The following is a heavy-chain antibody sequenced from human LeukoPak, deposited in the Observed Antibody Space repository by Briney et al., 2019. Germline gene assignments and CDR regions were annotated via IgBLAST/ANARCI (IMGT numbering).Heavy chain of an antibody. V-gene: IGHV3-30*18. J-gene: IGHJ6*03. CDR1: GFTFSSYA. CDR3: AKCGPYYYYYMDV. CDR2: ISYDGSNK. Sequence: GRSLRLSCAASGFTFSSYAMHWVRQAPGKGLEWVAVISYDGSNKYYADSVKGRFTISRDNSKNTLYLQMNSLRAEDTAVYYCAKCGPYYYYYMDVWGKGTTVTVSS.